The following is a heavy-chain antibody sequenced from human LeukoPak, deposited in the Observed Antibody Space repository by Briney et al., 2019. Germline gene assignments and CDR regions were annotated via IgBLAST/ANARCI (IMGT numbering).Heavy chain of an antibody. CDR3: ARHITSQGWFDP. V-gene: IGHV5-51*01. Sequence: GESLKISCKDSGYSFTSYWIDWVRQMPGKGLEWMGIIYPGDSDTRYSPSFQGRVTISADKSISTAYLQWSSLKASDTAMYYCARHITSQGWFDPWGQGTLVTVSS. J-gene: IGHJ5*02. CDR2: IYPGDSDT. CDR1: GYSFTSYW. D-gene: IGHD1-14*01.